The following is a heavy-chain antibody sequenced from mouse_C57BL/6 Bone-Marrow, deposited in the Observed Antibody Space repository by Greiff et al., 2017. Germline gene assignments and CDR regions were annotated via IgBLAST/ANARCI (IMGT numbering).Heavy chain of an antibody. J-gene: IGHJ1*03. CDR2: IYPRDGST. V-gene: IGHV1-85*01. D-gene: IGHD1-1*01. Sequence: QVQLKQSGPELVKPGASVKLSCKASGYTFTSYDINWVKQRPGKGLEWIGWIYPRDGSTKYNEKFKGKATLTVDTSSSTAYMELHSLSSEDSAVYFCARLEFDGSSGYWYFDVWGTGTTVTVSS. CDR3: ARLEFDGSSGYWYFDV. CDR1: GYTFTSYD.